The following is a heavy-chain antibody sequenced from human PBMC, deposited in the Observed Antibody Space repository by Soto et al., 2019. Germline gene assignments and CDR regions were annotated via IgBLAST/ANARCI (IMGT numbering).Heavy chain of an antibody. D-gene: IGHD6-19*01. CDR1: GFTFNTYG. J-gene: IGHJ4*02. CDR2: ISYDGSSQ. V-gene: IGHV3-30*18. CDR3: AKDRGSGWYNFPAPIDS. Sequence: ESGGGVVQPGRSLRLSCAASGFTFNTYGMHWVRQAPGKGLEWVTVISYDGSSQNYADSVKGRFTISRDNSKNTLYLQMNSLRAEDTAVYYCAKDRGSGWYNFPAPIDSWGQGTLVTVSS.